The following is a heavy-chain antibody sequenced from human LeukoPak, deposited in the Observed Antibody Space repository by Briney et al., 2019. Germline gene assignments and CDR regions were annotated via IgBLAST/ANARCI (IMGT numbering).Heavy chain of an antibody. CDR2: ISYDGSNK. CDR1: GFTFSSYA. Sequence: GGSLRLSCAASGFTFSSYAMHWVRQAPGKGLEWVAVISYDGSNKYYADSVKGRFTISRDNSKNTLYLQMNSLRAEDTAVYYCAREHLTTVTRAFDIWGQGTMVTVSS. V-gene: IGHV3-30-3*01. J-gene: IGHJ3*02. D-gene: IGHD4-17*01. CDR3: AREHLTTVTRAFDI.